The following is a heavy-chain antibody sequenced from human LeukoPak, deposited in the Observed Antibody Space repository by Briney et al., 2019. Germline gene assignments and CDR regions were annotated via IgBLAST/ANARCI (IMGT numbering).Heavy chain of an antibody. CDR1: GFTFSSYG. V-gene: IGHV3-48*04. Sequence: GGSLRLSCAASGFTFSSYGMSWVRQAPGKGLEWVSYISSSGSTIYYADSVKGRFTISRDNAKNSLYLQMNSLRAEDTAVYYCARVPSWKGYMDVWGKGTTVTVSS. J-gene: IGHJ6*03. CDR2: ISSSGSTI. CDR3: ARVPSWKGYMDV. D-gene: IGHD1-1*01.